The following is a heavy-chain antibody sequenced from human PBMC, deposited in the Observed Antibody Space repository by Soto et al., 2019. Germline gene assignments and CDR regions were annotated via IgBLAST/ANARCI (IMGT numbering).Heavy chain of an antibody. CDR2: INPNSGGT. J-gene: IGHJ5*02. CDR1: GYTFTSYG. CDR3: ARAPSSITGTISDPWFDP. D-gene: IGHD1-7*01. Sequence: ASVKVSCKASGYTFTSYGISWVRQAPGQGLEWMGWINPNSGGTNYAQKFQGWVTMTRDTSISTAYMELSRLRSDDTAVYYCARAPSSITGTISDPWFDPWGQGTLVTVSS. V-gene: IGHV1-2*04.